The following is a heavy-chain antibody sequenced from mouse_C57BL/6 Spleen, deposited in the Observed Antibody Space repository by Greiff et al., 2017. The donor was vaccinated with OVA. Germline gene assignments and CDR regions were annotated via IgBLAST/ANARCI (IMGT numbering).Heavy chain of an antibody. CDR3: AREDSRNYYAMDY. CDR1: GYSITSGYY. CDR2: ISYDGSN. Sequence: EVKLVESGPGLVKPSQSLSLTCSVTGYSITSGYYWNWIRQFPGNKLEWMGDISYDGSNNYNPSLKNRISITRDTSKNPFFLKLNSVTTEYTATYYCAREDSRNYYAMDYWGQGTSVTVSS. D-gene: IGHD2-12*01. J-gene: IGHJ4*01. V-gene: IGHV3-6*01.